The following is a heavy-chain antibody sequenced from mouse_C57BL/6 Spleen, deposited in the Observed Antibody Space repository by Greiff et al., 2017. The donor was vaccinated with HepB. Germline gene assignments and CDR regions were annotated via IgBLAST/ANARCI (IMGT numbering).Heavy chain of an antibody. J-gene: IGHJ2*01. CDR2: INPGSGGT. V-gene: IGHV1-54*01. D-gene: IGHD2-3*01. CDR3: ARGDGYYDYFDY. CDR1: GYAFTNYL. Sequence: VMLVESGAELVRPGTSVKVSCKASGYAFTNYLIEWVKQRPGQGLEWIGVINPGSGGTNYNEKFKGKATLTADKSSSTAYMQLSSLTSEESAVYFCARGDGYYDYFDYWGQGTTLTVSS.